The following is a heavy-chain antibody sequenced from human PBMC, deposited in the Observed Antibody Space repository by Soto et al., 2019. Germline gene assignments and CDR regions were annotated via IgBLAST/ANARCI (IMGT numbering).Heavy chain of an antibody. V-gene: IGHV4-34*01. CDR2: ISPSGTT. CDR1: SGSLIGYY. D-gene: IGHD6-6*01. CDR3: ARAPKVSGSAQTRPDF. Sequence: SETLSLTCSLYSGSLIGYYWSWIRQPPGKGLEWIGEISPSGTTNYSPSLKSRVSISVDTSKNQFSLNLTSLTAADTAVYYCARAPKVSGSAQTRPDFWGQGSLVTVSS. J-gene: IGHJ4*02.